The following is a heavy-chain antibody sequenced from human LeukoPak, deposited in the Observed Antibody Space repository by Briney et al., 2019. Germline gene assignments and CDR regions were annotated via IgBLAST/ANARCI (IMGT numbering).Heavy chain of an antibody. CDR1: GYRFLDYW. J-gene: IGHJ6*02. V-gene: IGHV5-51*01. CDR3: AKFGIRGCIGSTRCYTSFFYYGMDV. CDR2: IFPHDSDT. D-gene: IGHD2-2*02. Sequence: GESLKISCKGSGYRFLDYWIGWVRQMPGKGPELMGLIFPHDSDTKYSPSFEGQVTISVDKSMSTAYVQWGSLRASDTAIYYCAKFGIRGCIGSTRCYTSFFYYGMDVWGQGTTVTVSS.